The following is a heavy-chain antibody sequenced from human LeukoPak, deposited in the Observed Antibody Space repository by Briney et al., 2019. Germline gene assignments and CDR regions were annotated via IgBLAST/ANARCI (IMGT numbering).Heavy chain of an antibody. CDR1: GFTFSSYS. CDR2: LSTSSSYI. D-gene: IGHD2-21*02. Sequence: GGSLRLSCAASGFTFSSYSMNWVRQAPGKGLEWVSSLSTSSSYIYYADSVKGRFTISRDNAKSALYLQMNSLRVEDTAVYYCARDESRGNLVTAPDYWGQGTLVTVSS. CDR3: ARDESRGNLVTAPDY. V-gene: IGHV3-21*01. J-gene: IGHJ4*02.